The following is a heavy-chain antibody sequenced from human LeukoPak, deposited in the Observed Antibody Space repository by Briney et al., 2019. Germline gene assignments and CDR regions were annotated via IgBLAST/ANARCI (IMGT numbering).Heavy chain of an antibody. CDR1: GFTFSSYS. V-gene: IGHV3-48*01. J-gene: IGHJ4*02. D-gene: IGHD2-2*01. CDR3: ARDQPGPAPGY. CDR2: ISSSSSTI. Sequence: GGSLRLSCAASGFTFSSYSMNWVRQAPGKGLEWVSYISSSSSTIYYADSVKGRFTISRDNAKNSLYLQMNSLRAEDTAVYYCARDQPGPAPGYWGQGTLVTVSS.